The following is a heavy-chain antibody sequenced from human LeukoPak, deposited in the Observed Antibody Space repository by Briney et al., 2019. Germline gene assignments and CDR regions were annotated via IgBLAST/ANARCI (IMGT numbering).Heavy chain of an antibody. CDR2: INPNSGGT. CDR3: ARAWAVAGVATGGY. D-gene: IGHD6-19*01. Sequence: ASVKVSCKASGYTFTDYYIHWVRQAPGQGLEWIGWINPNSGGTDYAQKFQGRVTMARDTSISTAFMELSRLRSDDTAVYYCARAWAVAGVATGGYWGQGTLVTVSS. V-gene: IGHV1-2*02. CDR1: GYTFTDYY. J-gene: IGHJ4*02.